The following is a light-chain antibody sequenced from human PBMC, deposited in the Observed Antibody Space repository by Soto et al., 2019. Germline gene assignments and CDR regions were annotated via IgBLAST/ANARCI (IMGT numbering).Light chain of an antibody. Sequence: EIVLTQSPDTLSLSPGERATLSCRASQSVSSSYLAWYQHKPGQAPRLLIYGASTRATGVPDRFSGSGSGTDFTLTISRLEPEDFAVFYCQQYDNSIPFGQGTRLEIE. V-gene: IGKV3-20*01. CDR2: GAS. CDR3: QQYDNSIP. J-gene: IGKJ5*01. CDR1: QSVSSSY.